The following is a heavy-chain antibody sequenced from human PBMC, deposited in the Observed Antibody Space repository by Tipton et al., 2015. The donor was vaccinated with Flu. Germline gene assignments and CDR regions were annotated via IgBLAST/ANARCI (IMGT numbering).Heavy chain of an antibody. Sequence: TLSLTCTVSGDSITSYYWSWIRQPPGKGLEWIAYIHYSGGTKYNPSLRSRVPVSLDASKNQFSLNLNSVTAADTAVYYCARHEPTVTYYWFFDLWGRGTLVTVSS. J-gene: IGHJ2*01. V-gene: IGHV4-59*08. CDR1: GDSITSYY. D-gene: IGHD4-11*01. CDR3: ARHEPTVTYYWFFDL. CDR2: IHYSGGT.